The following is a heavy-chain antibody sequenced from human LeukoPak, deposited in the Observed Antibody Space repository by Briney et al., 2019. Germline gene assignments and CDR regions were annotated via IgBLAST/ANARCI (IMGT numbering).Heavy chain of an antibody. CDR1: GFTFDDYA. Sequence: GRSLRLSCAASGFTFDDYAMHWVRQAPGKGLKWAPGISWNSGSIGYADSVKGRFTISRDNAKNSLYLQMNSLRAEDTALYYCAKAHGNGDAFDIWGQGTMVTVSS. D-gene: IGHD4-23*01. CDR3: AKAHGNGDAFDI. CDR2: ISWNSGSI. V-gene: IGHV3-9*01. J-gene: IGHJ3*02.